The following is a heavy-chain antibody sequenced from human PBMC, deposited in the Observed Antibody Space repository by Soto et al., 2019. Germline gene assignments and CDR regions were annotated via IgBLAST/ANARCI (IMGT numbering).Heavy chain of an antibody. CDR3: ARAVRWELGGRTVNYYFDY. D-gene: IGHD1-26*01. J-gene: IGHJ4*02. CDR2: ISSSRSYI. V-gene: IGHV3-21*01. Sequence: PGRSRRLSCAASGFTFSSYSMNSVRHAPGNWLEWVASISSSRSYIYYADSVKGRFTISRDNAKNSQYLQMNSLRAEDTAVYYCARAVRWELGGRTVNYYFDYWGQGTLVTVSS. CDR1: GFTFSSYS.